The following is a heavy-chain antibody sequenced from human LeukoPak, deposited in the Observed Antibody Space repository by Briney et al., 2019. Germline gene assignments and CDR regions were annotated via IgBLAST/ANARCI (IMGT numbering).Heavy chain of an antibody. V-gene: IGHV4-39*07. J-gene: IGHJ4*02. CDR2: IYYSGST. CDR1: GGSISSSSYY. Sequence: SSETLSLTCTVSGGSISSSSYYWGWIRQPPGKGLEWIGSIYYSGSTNYNPSLKSRVTISVDTSKNQFSLKLSSVTAADTAVYYCARYVWGSYPTFEDYWGQGTLVTVSS. D-gene: IGHD3-16*02. CDR3: ARYVWGSYPTFEDY.